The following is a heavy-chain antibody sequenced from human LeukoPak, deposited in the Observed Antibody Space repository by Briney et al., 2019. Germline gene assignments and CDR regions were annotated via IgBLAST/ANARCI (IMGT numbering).Heavy chain of an antibody. CDR3: AGDRWHCRVNCDSVYYFALDV. D-gene: IGHD2-15*01. J-gene: IGHJ6*02. Sequence: GASVKVSCKGSGYTFTNYAIHWVRQAPGQSLEWLGWINPGNGDTKYSQDFQGRVTINTDTSAATAYVELNSLTSEDTAVYYCAGDRWHCRVNCDSVYYFALDVWGQGTTVTVSS. CDR1: GYTFTNYA. CDR2: INPGNGDT. V-gene: IGHV1-3*01.